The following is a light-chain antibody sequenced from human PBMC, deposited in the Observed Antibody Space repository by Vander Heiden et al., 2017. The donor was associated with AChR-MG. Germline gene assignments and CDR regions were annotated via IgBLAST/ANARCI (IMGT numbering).Light chain of an antibody. CDR1: SSNIGSNN. J-gene: IGLJ2*01. Sequence: QSVLTQPPSASGTPGQRVPISCSGSSSNIGSNNVNWYQQLPGTAPKLLIYSNNQRPSGVPDRFSGSKSGTSASLAISGLQPEDEGDYYCAGWDDRLNGVIFGGGTKLTVL. CDR2: SNN. CDR3: AGWDDRLNGVI. V-gene: IGLV1-44*01.